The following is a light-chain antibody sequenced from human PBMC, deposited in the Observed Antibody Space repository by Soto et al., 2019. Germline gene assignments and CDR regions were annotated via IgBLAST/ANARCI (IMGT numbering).Light chain of an antibody. CDR2: EVS. CDR1: TSDVGGYNY. CDR3: SSYASSYTLEV. V-gene: IGLV2-14*01. Sequence: QSALTQPASVSGSPGQSITISCTGTTSDVGGYNYVSWYQQHPGKAPKLMIYEVSNRPAGVSNRFSGSKSGNTASLTISGLQAADEADYYCSSYASSYTLEVFGTGTKVTVL. J-gene: IGLJ1*01.